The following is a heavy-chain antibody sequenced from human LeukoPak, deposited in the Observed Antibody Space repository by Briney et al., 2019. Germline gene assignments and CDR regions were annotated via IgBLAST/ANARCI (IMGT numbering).Heavy chain of an antibody. CDR3: ARVRYYYDSSGYFTY. J-gene: IGHJ4*02. Sequence: GASVKVSCKASGYTFTSYGISWVRQAPGQGLEWMGWISAYNGNTNYAQKLQGRVTMTTDTSTSTAYMELRSLRSDDTAVYYCARVRYYYDSSGYFTYWGQGTLVTVSS. CDR2: ISAYNGNT. V-gene: IGHV1-18*01. CDR1: GYTFTSYG. D-gene: IGHD3-22*01.